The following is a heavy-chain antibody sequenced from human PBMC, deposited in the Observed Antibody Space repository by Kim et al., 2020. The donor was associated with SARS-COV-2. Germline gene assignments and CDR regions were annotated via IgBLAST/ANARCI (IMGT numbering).Heavy chain of an antibody. D-gene: IGHD3-10*01. CDR3: ARECITMVLGVTVPNYFDY. Sequence: GGSLRLSCAASGFTFSSYWMSWVRQAPGQGLEWVANIKQDGSEKYYVDSVKGRFTIARDNAKNSLYLQMNSLRAEDTAVYYCARECITMVLGVTVPNYFDYWGQGTLVTVSS. J-gene: IGHJ4*02. CDR1: GFTFSSYW. CDR2: IKQDGSEK. V-gene: IGHV3-7*01.